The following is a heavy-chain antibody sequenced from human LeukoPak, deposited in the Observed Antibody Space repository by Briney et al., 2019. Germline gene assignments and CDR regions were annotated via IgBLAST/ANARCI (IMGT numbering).Heavy chain of an antibody. CDR1: GGSISSGDYY. CDR2: IYYSGST. V-gene: IGHV4-30-4*08. J-gene: IGHJ4*02. CDR3: ARGPGSGSYYKVGFDY. Sequence: PSQTLSLTCTVSGGSISSGDYYWSRIRQPPGKGLEWIGYIYYSGSTYYNPSLKSRVTISVDTSKNQFSLKLSSVTAGDTAVYYCARGPGSGSYYKVGFDYWGQGTLVTVSS. D-gene: IGHD3-10*01.